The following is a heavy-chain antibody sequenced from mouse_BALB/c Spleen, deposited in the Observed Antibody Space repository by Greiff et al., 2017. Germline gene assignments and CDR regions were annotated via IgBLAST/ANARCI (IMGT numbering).Heavy chain of an antibody. D-gene: IGHD1-1*01. CDR2: IYPGNVNT. CDR3: ARALCSSSYDY. Sequence: VQLQQSGPELVKPGASVRISCKASGYTFTSYYIHWVKQRPGQGLEWIGWIYPGNVNTKYNEKFKGKATLTADKSSSTAYMQLSSLTSEDSAVYFCARALCSSSYDYWGQGTTLTVSA. J-gene: IGHJ2*01. V-gene: IGHV1S56*01. CDR1: GYTFTSYY.